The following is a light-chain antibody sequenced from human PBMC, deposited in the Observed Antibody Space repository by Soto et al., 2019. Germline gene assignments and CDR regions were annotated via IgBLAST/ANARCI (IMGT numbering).Light chain of an antibody. CDR1: QSIGSS. Sequence: DLQMTQSPSTLSASVGARVTITCRASQSIGSSLAWYQQKPGKAPNLLISDASSLERGVPSRFSGGGSGTDYTLTISSLQPEYFATYYCQQSYRTPTFGQGTRREIK. CDR2: DAS. J-gene: IGKJ5*01. CDR3: QQSYRTPT. V-gene: IGKV1-5*01.